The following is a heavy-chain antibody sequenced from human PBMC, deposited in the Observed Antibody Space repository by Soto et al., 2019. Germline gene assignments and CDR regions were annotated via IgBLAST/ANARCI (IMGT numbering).Heavy chain of an antibody. Sequence: EVQLLESGGGLVQPGGSLRLSCAASGFTFSSYAMSWVRQAPGKGLEWVSAISGSGGSTYYADSVKGRFTISRDNSKNTLYLQMNSMRAEDTAVYYCANPVVATSYYYYYMDVWGKGTTVTVSS. D-gene: IGHD5-12*01. CDR3: ANPVVATSYYYYYMDV. J-gene: IGHJ6*03. V-gene: IGHV3-23*01. CDR1: GFTFSSYA. CDR2: ISGSGGST.